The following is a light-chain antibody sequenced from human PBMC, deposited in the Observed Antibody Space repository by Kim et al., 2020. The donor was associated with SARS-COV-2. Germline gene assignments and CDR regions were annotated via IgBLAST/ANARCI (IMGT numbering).Light chain of an antibody. CDR2: GAS. CDR1: QSVSSSY. J-gene: IGKJ4*01. V-gene: IGKV3-20*01. CDR3: QQYGSSPLT. Sequence: SPVDRASLSCRASQSVSSSYLAWYQQKPGQAPRLLIYGASSRATGIPDRFSGSGSRTDFTLTISRLEPEDVAVYYCQQYGSSPLTFGGGTKVDIK.